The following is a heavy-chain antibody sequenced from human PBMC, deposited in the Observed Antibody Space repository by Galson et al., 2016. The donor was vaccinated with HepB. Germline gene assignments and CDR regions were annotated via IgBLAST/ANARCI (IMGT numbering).Heavy chain of an antibody. CDR3: AKYQMVTAITSSAFDY. V-gene: IGHV3-23*01. J-gene: IGHJ4*02. D-gene: IGHD2-21*02. Sequence: SLRLSCAASGFTFSNYAMGWVRQAPGKGLEWVSGISGNDGSTHYADSVKGRFAISRDNFKNTLFLQMNSLRAEDTAIFYCAKYQMVTAITSSAFDYWGQGTLVSVSS. CDR2: ISGNDGST. CDR1: GFTFSNYA.